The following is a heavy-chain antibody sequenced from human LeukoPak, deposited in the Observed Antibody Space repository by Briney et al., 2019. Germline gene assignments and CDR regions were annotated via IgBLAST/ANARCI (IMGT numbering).Heavy chain of an antibody. CDR2: IYYSGST. CDR1: GGSISSSSYY. D-gene: IGHD4-17*01. Sequence: SETLSLTCTVSGGSISSSSYYWGWIRQPPGKGLEWIGSIYYSGSTYYNPSLKSRATISVDTSKNQFSLKLSSVTAADTAVYYCARDIHDYGDYAIWGRGTMVTVSS. CDR3: ARDIHDYGDYAI. J-gene: IGHJ3*02. V-gene: IGHV4-39*07.